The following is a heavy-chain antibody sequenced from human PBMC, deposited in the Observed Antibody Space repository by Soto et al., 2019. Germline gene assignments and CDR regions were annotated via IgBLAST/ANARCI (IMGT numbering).Heavy chain of an antibody. CDR1: VDTISTGGYT. CDR2: TYHSGST. V-gene: IGHV4-30-2*01. J-gene: IGHJ5*02. CDR3: ARLGAYYQSLDP. D-gene: IGHD3-22*01. Sequence: SETLSLTCDVSVDTISTGGYTWAWIRQPPGKGLEWIGHTYHSGSTYYNPTLKSRVIISVERSKSQFSLRLTSVTAADTAVYYCARLGAYYQSLDPWGPGTLVTVSS.